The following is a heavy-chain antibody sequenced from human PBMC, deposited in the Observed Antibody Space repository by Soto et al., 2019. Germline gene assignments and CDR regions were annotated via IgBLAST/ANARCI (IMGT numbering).Heavy chain of an antibody. Sequence: PSQTLSLTCAISGDSVSSNSAAWNWIRQSPSRGLEWLGRTYYRSKWYNDYAVSVKSRITINPDTSKNHFSLHLNSVIPEDTAVYYCARDEIWGTYCGGDCYSFNAFDIWGQGTMVTVSS. D-gene: IGHD2-21*02. CDR2: TYYRSKWYN. J-gene: IGHJ3*02. CDR1: GDSVSSNSAA. V-gene: IGHV6-1*01. CDR3: ARDEIWGTYCGGDCYSFNAFDI.